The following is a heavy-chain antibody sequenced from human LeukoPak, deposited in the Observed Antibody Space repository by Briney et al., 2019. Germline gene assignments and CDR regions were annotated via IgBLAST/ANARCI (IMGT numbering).Heavy chain of an antibody. D-gene: IGHD3-10*01. V-gene: IGHV4-39*01. CDR1: GGSISSSSYY. Sequence: SETLSLTCTVSGGSISSSSYYWGWIRQPPGKGLEWIGSIYYSGSTYYNPSLESRATISEDTSKYQFSLTLRSVTAADTAVYYCARQISDYYYYYIDVWGKGTTVTVSS. CDR2: IYYSGST. J-gene: IGHJ6*03. CDR3: ARQISDYYYYYIDV.